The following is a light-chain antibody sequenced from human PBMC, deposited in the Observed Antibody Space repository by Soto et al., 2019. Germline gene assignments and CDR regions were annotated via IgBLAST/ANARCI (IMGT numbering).Light chain of an antibody. CDR1: EDISSW. J-gene: IGKJ1*01. CDR2: ASS. V-gene: IGKV1-12*01. Sequence: DIQMTQSPSSLSASVRDTVTITCLASEDISSWLAWYQQKPGTAPELLIYASSTLQSGVPSRFSGSGSGTDFTLTISSLQADDFATYYCQQTHSFPRTFGQVTKVESK. CDR3: QQTHSFPRT.